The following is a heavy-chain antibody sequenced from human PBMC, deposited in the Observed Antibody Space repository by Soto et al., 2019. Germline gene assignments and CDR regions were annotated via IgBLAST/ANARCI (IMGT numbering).Heavy chain of an antibody. V-gene: IGHV4-34*01. J-gene: IGHJ3*01. CDR3: ARDITLSTCDALEV. CDR1: DGSFNGYY. Sequence: GPGPGASSETLSLTCGVYDGSFNGYYWSWIRQPPGKGLEWIGDINDRGSTNYNPSLKSRVTISLAPSKNQFSLKLTPVPAADTAGYYCARDITLSTCDALEVSGKGTTVTV. CDR2: INDRGST. D-gene: IGHD3-10*02.